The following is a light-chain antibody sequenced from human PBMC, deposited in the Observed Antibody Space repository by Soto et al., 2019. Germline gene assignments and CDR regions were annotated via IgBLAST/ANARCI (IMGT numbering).Light chain of an antibody. J-gene: IGKJ2*01. CDR1: QSVSSY. CDR3: QQRSNWSYS. V-gene: IGKV3-11*01. Sequence: EIVLTQSPATLSLSPGERATLSCRASQSVSSYLAWYQQKPGQAPRLLIYDASNRATGIPARFSGSGSGTDFTLTISSLEPVDFAVYYCQQRSNWSYSFGQGTKLVIK. CDR2: DAS.